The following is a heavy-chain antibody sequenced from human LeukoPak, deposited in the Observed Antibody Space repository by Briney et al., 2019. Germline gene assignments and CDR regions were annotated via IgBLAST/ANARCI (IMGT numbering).Heavy chain of an antibody. CDR2: IYSGGDS. D-gene: IGHD2-8*02. J-gene: IGHJ4*02. CDR3: ASHYCTAGSCYFDG. Sequence: GGSLRLSCVVSGLSISHNYVSWVRQAPGKGLEWVSLIYSGGDSYYADSVKGRFIISKDNSKNTVYLRMNTLRAEDTAVYYCASHYCTAGSCYFDGWGQGTLVSVSS. V-gene: IGHV3-53*01. CDR1: GLSISHNY.